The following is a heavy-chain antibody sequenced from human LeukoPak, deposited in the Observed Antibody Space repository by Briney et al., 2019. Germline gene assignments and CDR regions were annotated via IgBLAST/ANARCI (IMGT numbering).Heavy chain of an antibody. Sequence: GGSLRLSCAASGFTFSSYAMSWVRQAPGKGLEWVSAISGSGGSTYYADSVKGRLTISRDNSKNTLYLQMNSLRAEDTAVYYCAKDAEYYDFWSGYYKYYYYYGMDVWGQGTTVTVSS. D-gene: IGHD3-3*01. J-gene: IGHJ6*02. V-gene: IGHV3-23*01. CDR2: ISGSGGST. CDR1: GFTFSSYA. CDR3: AKDAEYYDFWSGYYKYYYYYGMDV.